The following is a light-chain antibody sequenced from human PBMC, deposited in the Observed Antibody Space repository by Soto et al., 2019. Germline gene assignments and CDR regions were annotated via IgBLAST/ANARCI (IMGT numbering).Light chain of an antibody. CDR1: ESIDSS. CDR2: DAS. Sequence: DSHIPQSPSSLTASVGDRVTITIRASESIDSSFDWYQQKPGKAPKLLIYDASSLESGVPSRFSGSGSGTEFTLTISSLQPDDFATYYCQQYNSYQLTFGGGTKVDIK. V-gene: IGKV1-5*01. CDR3: QQYNSYQLT. J-gene: IGKJ4*01.